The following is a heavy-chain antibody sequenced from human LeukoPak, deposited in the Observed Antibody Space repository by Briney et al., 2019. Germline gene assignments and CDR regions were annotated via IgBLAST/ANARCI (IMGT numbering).Heavy chain of an antibody. D-gene: IGHD2-2*01. J-gene: IGHJ3*02. CDR2: IYYSGST. Sequence: SETLSLTCTVSGGSISSYYWSWIRQPPGKGLEWIGYIYYSGSTNYNPSLKSRVTISVDTSKNQFSLKLSSVTAADTAVYYCARMGDIVVVPAAQGANDAFDIWGQGTMVTVSS. V-gene: IGHV4-59*01. CDR3: ARMGDIVVVPAAQGANDAFDI. CDR1: GGSISSYY.